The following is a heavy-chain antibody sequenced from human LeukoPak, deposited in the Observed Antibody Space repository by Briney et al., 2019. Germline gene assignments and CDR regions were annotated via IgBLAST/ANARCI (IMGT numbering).Heavy chain of an antibody. J-gene: IGHJ5*02. CDR1: GYXFTSYG. D-gene: IGHD4-17*01. Sequence: ASVKVSCKASGYXFTSYGISWVRQAPGQGLEWLGWISAYNGNTNYAQKLQGRVTMTTDTSTSTAYMELRSLRSDDTAVYYCARGSATVTANWFDPWGQGTLVTVSS. V-gene: IGHV1-18*01. CDR2: ISAYNGNT. CDR3: ARGSATVTANWFDP.